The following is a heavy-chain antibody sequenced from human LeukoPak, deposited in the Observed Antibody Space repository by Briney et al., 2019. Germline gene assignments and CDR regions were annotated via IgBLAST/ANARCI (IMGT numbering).Heavy chain of an antibody. Sequence: KPSETLSLTCAVYGGSFSGYYWSWIRQPPGKGLEWIGEINHSGSTNYNPSLKSRVTISVDTSKNQFSLKLSSVTAADTAVYYCARGRGGSDGYWGQGTLVTVSS. J-gene: IGHJ4*02. CDR2: INHSGST. CDR3: ARGRGGSDGY. D-gene: IGHD2-21*02. V-gene: IGHV4-34*01. CDR1: GGSFSGYY.